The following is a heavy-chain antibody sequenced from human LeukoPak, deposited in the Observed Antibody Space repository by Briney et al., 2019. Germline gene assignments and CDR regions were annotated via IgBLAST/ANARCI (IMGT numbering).Heavy chain of an antibody. Sequence: PEESLKISCQGSGCSFTSYWITWVRQMPGKGLEWMGMIAPTDSYTNYSPSFQGHVTISVDKSISTAYLQWSSLKASDTAMYFCASGSGTYSPDYWGQGTLVTVSS. D-gene: IGHD3-10*01. V-gene: IGHV5-10-1*01. J-gene: IGHJ4*02. CDR2: IAPTDSYT. CDR1: GCSFTSYW. CDR3: ASGSGTYSPDY.